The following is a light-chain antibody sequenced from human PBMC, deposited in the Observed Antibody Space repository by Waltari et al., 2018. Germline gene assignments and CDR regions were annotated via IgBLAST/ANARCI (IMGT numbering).Light chain of an antibody. CDR1: SSNIGAGSY. J-gene: IGLJ2*01. Sequence: QSVLTQPPSLSGAPGQRVTFSCTGSSSNIGAGSYVHWYQQLPGTAPKLLIYDNDNRPSGVPDRFSGSKSGTSASLAITGLQAEDEADYYCQSYDTTLRGSIFGGVTKLTVL. CDR3: QSYDTTLRGSI. V-gene: IGLV1-40*01. CDR2: DND.